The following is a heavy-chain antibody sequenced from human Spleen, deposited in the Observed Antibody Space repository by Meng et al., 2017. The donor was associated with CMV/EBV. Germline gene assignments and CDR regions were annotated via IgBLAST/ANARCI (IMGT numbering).Heavy chain of an antibody. V-gene: IGHV4-59*01. CDR1: GGSISSYY. CDR3: TRGGDGSSWYPPYFYYGMDV. J-gene: IGHJ6*02. Sequence: SETLSLTCTVSGGSISSYYWSWIRQPPGKGLEWIGYIYYSGSTNYNPSLKSRVTISVDTSKNHLSLNLTSVTAADTAVYYCTRGGDGSSWYPPYFYYGMDVWGQGTTVTVSS. CDR2: IYYSGST. D-gene: IGHD6-13*01.